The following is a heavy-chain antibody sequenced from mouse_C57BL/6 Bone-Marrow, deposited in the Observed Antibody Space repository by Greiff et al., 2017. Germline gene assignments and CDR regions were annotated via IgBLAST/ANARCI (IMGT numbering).Heavy chain of an antibody. CDR2: IDPSDSET. CDR1: GYTFTSYW. V-gene: IGHV1-52*01. D-gene: IGHD1-1*01. Sequence: QVQLQQPGAELVRPGSSVKLSCKASGYTFTSYWMHWVKQRPIQGLEWIGNIDPSDSETPYNQKFKDKATLTVDKSSSTAYMQLSSLTSEDSAVYYCAREEDYYGSSYAMDYWGQGTSVTVSS. J-gene: IGHJ4*01. CDR3: AREEDYYGSSYAMDY.